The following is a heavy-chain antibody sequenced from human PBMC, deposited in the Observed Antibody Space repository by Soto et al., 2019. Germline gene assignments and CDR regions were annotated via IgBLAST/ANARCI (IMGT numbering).Heavy chain of an antibody. Sequence: GGSLRLSCAASGFTFSSYAMSWVRQAPGKGLEWVSAISGSGSSTYYADSVKCRFTISRDNSKNTLYLQMNSLRAEDTAVYYCASQTDPEPYYFDYWGQGTLVTVSS. CDR2: ISGSGSST. V-gene: IGHV3-23*01. D-gene: IGHD1-1*01. CDR1: GFTFSSYA. CDR3: ASQTDPEPYYFDY. J-gene: IGHJ4*02.